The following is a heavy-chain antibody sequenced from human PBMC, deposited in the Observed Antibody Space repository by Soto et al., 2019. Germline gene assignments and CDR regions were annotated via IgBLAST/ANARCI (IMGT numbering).Heavy chain of an antibody. CDR3: ARESFVYIWGSYRPGRFDP. V-gene: IGHV6-1*01. Sequence: SQTLSLTCAISGDSVSSNSAAWNWIRQSPSRGLEWLGRTYYRSKWYNDYAVSVKSRITINPDTSKNQFSLQLNSVTPEDTAVYYCARESFVYIWGSYRPGRFDPWGQGTLVTVSS. CDR1: GDSVSSNSAA. CDR2: TYYRSKWYN. D-gene: IGHD3-16*02. J-gene: IGHJ5*02.